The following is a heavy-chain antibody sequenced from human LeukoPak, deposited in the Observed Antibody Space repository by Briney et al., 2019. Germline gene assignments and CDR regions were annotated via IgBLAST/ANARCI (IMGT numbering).Heavy chain of an antibody. V-gene: IGHV4-39*07. D-gene: IGHD6-6*01. J-gene: IGHJ4*02. Sequence: SETLSLTCTVSGGSISSSSYYWGWIRQPPGKVLEWIGSIYYSGSTYYNPSLKSRVTISVDRSKNQFSLKLSSVTAADTAVYYCARGDSSSPLFDYWGQGTLVTVSS. CDR1: GGSISSSSYY. CDR2: IYYSGST. CDR3: ARGDSSSPLFDY.